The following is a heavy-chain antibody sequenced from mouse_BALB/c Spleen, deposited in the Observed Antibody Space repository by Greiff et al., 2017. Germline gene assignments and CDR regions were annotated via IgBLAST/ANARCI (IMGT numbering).Heavy chain of an antibody. CDR3: TETGTGGFAY. J-gene: IGHJ3*01. Sequence: EVKVEESGGGLVQPGGSMKLSCVASGFTFSSYWMSWVRQSPEKGLEWVAEIRLKSDNYATHYAESVKGKFTISRDDSKSRLYLQMNSLRAEDTGIYYCTETGTGGFAYWGQGTLVTVSA. D-gene: IGHD4-1*01. CDR2: IRLKSDNYAT. CDR1: GFTFSSYW. V-gene: IGHV6-6*02.